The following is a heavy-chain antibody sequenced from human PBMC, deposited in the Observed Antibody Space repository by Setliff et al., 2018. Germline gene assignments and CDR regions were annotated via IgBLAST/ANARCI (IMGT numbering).Heavy chain of an antibody. V-gene: IGHV4-34*01. J-gene: IGHJ3*02. CDR2: INHSGST. Sequence: SETLSLTCAVYGGSFSGYYWSWVRQPPGKGLEWIGEINHSGSTNDNPSLKSRVTMSVDTSKNQFSLKLSSVTAADTAMYYCARVPRFTDTRNAFDIWDQGTMVTVSS. CDR3: ARVPRFTDTRNAFDI. CDR1: GGSFSGYY. D-gene: IGHD5-18*01.